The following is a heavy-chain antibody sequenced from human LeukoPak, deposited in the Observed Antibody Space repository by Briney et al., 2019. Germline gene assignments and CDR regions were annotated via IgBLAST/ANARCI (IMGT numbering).Heavy chain of an antibody. CDR2: ISTDGSST. D-gene: IGHD3-3*01. Sequence: GGSLRLSCAASGFIFSSYWMHWFRQGPGKGLVWVSRISTDGSSTSYADSVKGRFTISRDNAKNTLYLQMDSLRAEDSAVYYCARVRSGTWNGYEYWGQGTLVTVSS. CDR3: ARVRSGTWNGYEY. CDR1: GFIFSSYW. J-gene: IGHJ4*02. V-gene: IGHV3-74*01.